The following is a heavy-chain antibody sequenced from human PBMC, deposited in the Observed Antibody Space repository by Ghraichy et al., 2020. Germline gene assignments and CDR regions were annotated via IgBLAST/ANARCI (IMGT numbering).Heavy chain of an antibody. V-gene: IGHV4-34*01. CDR2: INHSGST. J-gene: IGHJ4*02. D-gene: IGHD3-3*01. CDR3: ARGRRELTIFGVVISPGLPVTFDY. CDR1: GGSFSGYY. Sequence: SETLSLTCAVYGGSFSGYYWSWIRQPPGKGLEWIGEINHSGSTNYNPSLKSRVTISVDTSKNQFSLKLSSVTAAATAVYYCARGRRELTIFGVVISPGLPVTFDYWGQGTLVTVSS.